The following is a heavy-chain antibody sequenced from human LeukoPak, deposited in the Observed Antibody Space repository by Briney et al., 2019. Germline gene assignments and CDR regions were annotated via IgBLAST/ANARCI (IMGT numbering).Heavy chain of an antibody. Sequence: GGSLRLSCAASGFTFSNAWMSWVRQAPGKGLEWVGRIKSKTDGGTTDYAAPVKGRFTISRDDSKNTLYLQMNSLKTEDTAVYYCTTVLVVAATIVDYWGQGTLVTVSS. V-gene: IGHV3-15*01. CDR2: IKSKTDGGTT. CDR3: TTVLVVAATIVDY. J-gene: IGHJ4*02. D-gene: IGHD2-15*01. CDR1: GFTFSNAW.